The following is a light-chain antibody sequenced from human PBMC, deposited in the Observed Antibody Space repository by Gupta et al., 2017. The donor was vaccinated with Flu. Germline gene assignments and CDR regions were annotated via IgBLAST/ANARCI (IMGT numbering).Light chain of an antibody. CDR1: SGSVSTSHY. CDR2: STN. CDR3: VLYMGSGIWV. V-gene: IGLV8-61*01. Sequence: PGGTVTLTYGLTSGSVSTSHYPGWYQQTPGQAPRTLIYSTNTRSSGVPARFSGSIRGNKAALTITGAQADDQSHYYCVLYMGSGIWVFGGGTKVTVL. J-gene: IGLJ3*02.